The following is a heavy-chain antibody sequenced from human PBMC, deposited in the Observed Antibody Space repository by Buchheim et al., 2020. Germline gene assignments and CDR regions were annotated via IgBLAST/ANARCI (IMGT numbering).Heavy chain of an antibody. CDR3: AKSLAGGDLTYYYYGMDV. Sequence: QVQLVESGGGVVQPGRSLRLSCAASGFTFSSYGMHWVRQAPGKGLEWVAVISYDGSNKYYADSVKGRFTISRDNSKNTLYLQMNSLRAEDTSVYYCAKSLAGGDLTYYYYGMDVWGQGTT. CDR1: GFTFSSYG. D-gene: IGHD4-17*01. CDR2: ISYDGSNK. V-gene: IGHV3-30*18. J-gene: IGHJ6*02.